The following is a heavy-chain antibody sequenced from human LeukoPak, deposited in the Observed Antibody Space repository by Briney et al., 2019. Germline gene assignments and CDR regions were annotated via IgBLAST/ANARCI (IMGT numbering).Heavy chain of an antibody. D-gene: IGHD2-2*01. J-gene: IGHJ6*02. Sequence: GASLKISCKGSGYSFTSYWISWVRQMPGKGLEWIGRIDPSDSYTNYSPSFQGHVTISADKSISTAYLQWSSLKASDTAMYYCWYQACYYYYGMDVWGQGTTVTVSS. CDR1: GYSFTSYW. CDR2: IDPSDSYT. V-gene: IGHV5-10-1*01. CDR3: WYQACYYYYGMDV.